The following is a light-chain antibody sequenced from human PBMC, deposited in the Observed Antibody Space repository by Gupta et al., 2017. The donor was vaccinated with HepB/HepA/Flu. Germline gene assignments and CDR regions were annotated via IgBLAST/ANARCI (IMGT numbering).Light chain of an antibody. Sequence: EIVLTQSPGTLSLSPGERATLSCRASQSVSSSSLAWYQQKPGQAPRLLIYGASSRATGIPDRFSVSGSGTDFTLTISRLEPEDFAVYYCQQDGSSPLTFGGGTXVEIK. CDR2: GAS. CDR1: QSVSSSS. V-gene: IGKV3-20*01. J-gene: IGKJ4*01. CDR3: QQDGSSPLT.